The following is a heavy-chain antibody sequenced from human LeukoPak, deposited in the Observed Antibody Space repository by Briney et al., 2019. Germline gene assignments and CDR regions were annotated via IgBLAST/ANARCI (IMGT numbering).Heavy chain of an antibody. CDR2: IGDSSSHT. V-gene: IGHV3-23*01. J-gene: IGHJ3*02. CDR1: GFAFDSFA. Sequence: GGSLRLSCAASGFAFDSFAMSWVRQAPGQGLAWVSAIGDSSSHTYYADSVKGRFTISRDNSKNTLYLQMNSLRAEDTAVYYCARAFYYDSNDAFDIWGQGTMVTVSS. D-gene: IGHD3-22*01. CDR3: ARAFYYDSNDAFDI.